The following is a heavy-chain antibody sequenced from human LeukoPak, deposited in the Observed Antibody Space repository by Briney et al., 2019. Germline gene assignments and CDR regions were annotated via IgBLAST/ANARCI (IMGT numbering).Heavy chain of an antibody. Sequence: GGSLRLSCAASGFTFSAYGMSWVRQSPRKGLEWVSGVSGADGTTYYADSVKGRFTISRDNAKNSLYLQMNSLRAEDTALYYCAKDIQGVAGFVRFDYWGQGTLVTVSS. D-gene: IGHD6-19*01. J-gene: IGHJ4*02. CDR3: AKDIQGVAGFVRFDY. CDR1: GFTFSAYG. V-gene: IGHV3-23*01. CDR2: VSGADGTT.